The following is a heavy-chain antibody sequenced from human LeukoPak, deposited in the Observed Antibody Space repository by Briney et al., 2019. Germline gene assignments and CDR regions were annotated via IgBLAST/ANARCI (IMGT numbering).Heavy chain of an antibody. D-gene: IGHD2-2*02. CDR1: GFTFSSYW. CDR3: ARDSPFIVVVPAAIGFDY. V-gene: IGHV3-7*01. J-gene: IGHJ4*02. CDR2: IKQDGSEK. Sequence: GGSLRLSCAASGFTFSSYWMSWVRQAPGKGLEWVANIKQDGSEKYYVDSVKGRFTISRDNAKNSLYLQMNSLRAEDTAVYYCARDSPFIVVVPAAIGFDYWGQGTLVTVSS.